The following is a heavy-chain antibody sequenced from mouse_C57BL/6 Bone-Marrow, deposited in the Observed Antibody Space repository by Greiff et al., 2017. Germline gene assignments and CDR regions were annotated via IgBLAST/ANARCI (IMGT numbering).Heavy chain of an antibody. Sequence: VQLQQSGPELVKPGASVKISCKASGYSFTGYYMNWLKQSLEKSLEWIGEFNPSTVGTTYNQKFKAKATLTVDKSSSTAYMQLKSLTSEDSAVYYCASGTSYGSSLMDYWGQGTSVTVSS. D-gene: IGHD1-1*01. CDR3: ASGTSYGSSLMDY. CDR2: FNPSTVGT. J-gene: IGHJ4*01. V-gene: IGHV1-42*01. CDR1: GYSFTGYY.